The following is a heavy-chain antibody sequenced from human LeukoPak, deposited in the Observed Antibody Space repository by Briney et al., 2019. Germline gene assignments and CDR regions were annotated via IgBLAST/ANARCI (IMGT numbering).Heavy chain of an antibody. CDR3: ARLYSSGWYDY. CDR2: IYYSGST. Sequence: PSETLSLTCTVSGGSISSSSYYWGWIRQPPRKGLEWIGNIYYSGSTYYNPSLKSRVTISVDTSKNQFSLKLSSVTAADTAVYYCARLYSSGWYDYWGQGTLVTVSS. D-gene: IGHD6-19*01. CDR1: GGSISSSSYY. V-gene: IGHV4-39*07. J-gene: IGHJ4*02.